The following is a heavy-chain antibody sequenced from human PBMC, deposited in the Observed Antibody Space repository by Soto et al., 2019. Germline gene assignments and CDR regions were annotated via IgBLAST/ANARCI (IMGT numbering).Heavy chain of an antibody. CDR1: GFTFSRYA. V-gene: IGHV3-23*01. D-gene: IGHD3-9*01. CDR3: AKGRRDDILRDYYMDV. J-gene: IGHJ6*03. CDR2: ISGSGGST. Sequence: GGSLRLSCAASGFTFSRYAMSWVRQAPGKGLEWVSAISGSGGSTYYAASVKGRFNISRDNSKNTLYLQMNCLRAEDTAVYYCAKGRRDDILRDYYMDVWGKGTTVTVSS.